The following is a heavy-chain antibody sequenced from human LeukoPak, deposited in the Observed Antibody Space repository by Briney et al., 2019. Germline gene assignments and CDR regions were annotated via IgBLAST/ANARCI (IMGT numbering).Heavy chain of an antibody. D-gene: IGHD5-18*01. CDR2: ISSSSSYI. Sequence: GGSLRLSCAASGFTFSSYSMNWVRQAPGKELEWVSSISSSSSYIYYADSVKGRFTISRDNAKNSLYLQMNSLRAEDTAVYYCARCLDTAMVNGYWGQGTLVTVSS. V-gene: IGHV3-21*01. J-gene: IGHJ4*02. CDR1: GFTFSSYS. CDR3: ARCLDTAMVNGY.